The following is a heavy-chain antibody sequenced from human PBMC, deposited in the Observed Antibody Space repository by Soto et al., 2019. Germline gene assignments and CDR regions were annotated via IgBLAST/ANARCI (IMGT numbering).Heavy chain of an antibody. Sequence: QVQLVESGGGVVQPGRSLRLSCAASGFTFSSYGMYWVRQAPGKGLEWVAVISYDGSNKYYADSVKGRFTISRDNSKNSVYLQMNSLRAEETAVYYCAKNTWGYYDSSGYYYVGGDDYWGQGTLVTVSS. CDR3: AKNTWGYYDSSGYYYVGGDDY. CDR1: GFTFSSYG. V-gene: IGHV3-30*18. J-gene: IGHJ4*02. D-gene: IGHD3-22*01. CDR2: ISYDGSNK.